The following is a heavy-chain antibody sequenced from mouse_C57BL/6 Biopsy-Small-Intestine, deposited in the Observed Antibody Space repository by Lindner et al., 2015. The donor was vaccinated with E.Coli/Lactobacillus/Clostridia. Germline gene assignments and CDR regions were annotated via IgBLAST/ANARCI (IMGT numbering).Heavy chain of an antibody. J-gene: IGHJ2*01. CDR1: GYTFTGYW. V-gene: IGHV1-9*01. Sequence: VQLQESGAELMKPGASVKLSCKATGYTFTGYWIEWVKQRPGHGLEWIGDIYPGGGYTNYNEKFKGKATLTADKSSSTAYMQFSSLTSEDSAIYYCARGDYLDYWGQGTTLTVSS. CDR3: ARGDYLDY. CDR2: IYPGGGYT.